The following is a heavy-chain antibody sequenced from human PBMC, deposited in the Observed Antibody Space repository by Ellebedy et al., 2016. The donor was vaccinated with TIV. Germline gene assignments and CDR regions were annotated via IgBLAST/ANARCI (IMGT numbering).Heavy chain of an antibody. D-gene: IGHD2/OR15-2a*01. CDR3: ARTPIGFYSAYYFDY. J-gene: IGHJ4*02. CDR1: GGSVSSGSYY. V-gene: IGHV4-61*01. Sequence: SETLSLTCTVSGGSVSSGSYYWSWIRQPPGKGLECIGYIYYSGSTNYNPSLKSRVTISVDTSKNQFSLKLSSVTAADTAVYYCARTPIGFYSAYYFDYWGQGTLVTVSS. CDR2: IYYSGST.